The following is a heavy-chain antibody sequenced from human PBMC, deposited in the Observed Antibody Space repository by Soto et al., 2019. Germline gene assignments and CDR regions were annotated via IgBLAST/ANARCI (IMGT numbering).Heavy chain of an antibody. CDR3: ARHVGGEIAVETYYYYGMDV. J-gene: IGHJ6*02. CDR2: IYPGDSDT. V-gene: IGHV5-51*01. D-gene: IGHD6-19*01. CDR1: GYSFTSYW. Sequence: GESLKISCKGSGYSFTSYWIGWVRQMPGKGLEWMGIIYPGDSDTRYSPSFQGQVTISADKSISTAYLQLSSPKASDTAMYYCARHVGGEIAVETYYYYGMDVWGQGTTVTVSS.